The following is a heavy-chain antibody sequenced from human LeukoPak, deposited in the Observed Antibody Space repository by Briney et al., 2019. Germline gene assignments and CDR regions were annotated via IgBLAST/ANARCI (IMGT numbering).Heavy chain of an antibody. CDR1: GVTFSTSA. CDR2: LSYDGTSK. J-gene: IGHJ6*02. CDR3: TTNWGMEV. V-gene: IGHV3-30*14. Sequence: PGRSLRLSCATSGVTFSTSAMQWVRQAPGKGLEWVTLLSYDGTSKFYADSVKGRFTISRDDSKSTLYLQVNSLRPEDTAVYYCTTNWGMEVWGQGTMVTVSS.